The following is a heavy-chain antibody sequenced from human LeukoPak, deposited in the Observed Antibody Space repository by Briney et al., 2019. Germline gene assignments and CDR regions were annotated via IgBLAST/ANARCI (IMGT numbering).Heavy chain of an antibody. V-gene: IGHV6-1*01. CDR1: GDSVSSNLVT. J-gene: IGHJ4*02. D-gene: IGHD1-26*01. CDR3: ARVLSGIFYD. Sequence: SQTLSLTRAISGDSVSSNLVTWNWIRQSPSRGLEWLGRTYYRSKWSNDYAVSVKSRIAINPDTSKNQFSLQLNSVTPGDTAVYYCARVLSGIFYDWGQGTLVAVSS. CDR2: TYYRSKWSN.